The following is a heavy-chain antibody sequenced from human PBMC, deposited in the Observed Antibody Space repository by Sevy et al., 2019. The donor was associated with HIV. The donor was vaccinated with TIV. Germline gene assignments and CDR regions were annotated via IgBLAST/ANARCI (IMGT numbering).Heavy chain of an antibody. CDR2: IYHSGNT. J-gene: IGHJ5*02. CDR3: ARDRGGDYVTQLDT. D-gene: IGHD4-17*01. Sequence: SETLSLTCTVSGDSISGGYYWGWIRQSPGKGLEWIGSIYHSGNTYYNPSLKSRVTISVDTSTNQFSLKLGSVTAADTAGYYCARDRGGDYVTQLDTWGQGTLVTVSS. CDR1: GDSISGGYY. V-gene: IGHV4-38-2*02.